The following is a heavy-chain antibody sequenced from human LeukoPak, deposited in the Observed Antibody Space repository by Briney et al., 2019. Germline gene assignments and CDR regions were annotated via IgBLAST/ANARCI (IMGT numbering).Heavy chain of an antibody. J-gene: IGHJ4*02. V-gene: IGHV4-39*01. Sequence: SETLSLTCTVSGGSISSSSYYWGWIRQPPGKGLEWIGSIYYSGSTYYNPSLKSRVTISVDTSKNQFSLKLSSVTAADTAVYYCARHGVNFSEWLLHYFDYWGQGTLVTVSS. CDR3: ARHGVNFSEWLLHYFDY. CDR2: IYYSGST. CDR1: GGSISSSSYY. D-gene: IGHD3-3*01.